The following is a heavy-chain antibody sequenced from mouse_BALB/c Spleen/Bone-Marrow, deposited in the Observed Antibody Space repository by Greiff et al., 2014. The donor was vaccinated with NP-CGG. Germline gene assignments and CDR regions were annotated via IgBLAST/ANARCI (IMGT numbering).Heavy chain of an antibody. CDR1: GFTFSSFG. CDR3: ARSYYGSSYYFDY. J-gene: IGHJ2*01. D-gene: IGHD1-1*01. Sequence: DVQLQESGGGLVQPGESRKLSCAASGFTFSSFGMHWVRQAPEKGLEWVAYISSGSSTIYCADTVKGRFTISRDNPKNTLFLQMTSLRSEDTAMYYCARSYYGSSYYFDYWGQGTTLTVSS. CDR2: ISSGSSTI. V-gene: IGHV5-17*02.